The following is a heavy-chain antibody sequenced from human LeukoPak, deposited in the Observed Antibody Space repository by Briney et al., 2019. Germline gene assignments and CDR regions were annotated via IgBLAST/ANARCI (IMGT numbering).Heavy chain of an antibody. CDR1: GYAIISGGFS. CDR3: AREWRDAFDI. V-gene: IGHV4-30-2*01. Sequence: SETLSLTCTVSGYAIISGGFSWNWIRQPPGKGLEWIGCIYDRGPAHYNPSLKSRFTISVDRPKNQFSLKLSSVTAADTAVYYCAREWRDAFDIWGQGTMVTVSS. D-gene: IGHD5-12*01. CDR2: IYDRGPA. J-gene: IGHJ3*02.